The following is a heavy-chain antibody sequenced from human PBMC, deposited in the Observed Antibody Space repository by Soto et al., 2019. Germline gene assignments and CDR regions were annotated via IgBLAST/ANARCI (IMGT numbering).Heavy chain of an antibody. V-gene: IGHV3-23*01. Sequence: EVQLLESGGVLVQPGGSLRLSCAASGFSFSGYAMTWVRQAPGKGLEWVSTTGASGRTTYYADSVKGRFTVSRDNSKNTLDLQMSSLRADDTAVYYCATVHNTSRSFDYWGQVTLVTVSS. CDR1: GFSFSGYA. J-gene: IGHJ4*02. D-gene: IGHD1-20*01. CDR2: TGASGRTT. CDR3: ATVHNTSRSFDY.